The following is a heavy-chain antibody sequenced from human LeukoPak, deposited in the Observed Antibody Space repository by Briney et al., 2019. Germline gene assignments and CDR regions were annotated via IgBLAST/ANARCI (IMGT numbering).Heavy chain of an antibody. CDR1: GFTFSDYY. J-gene: IGHJ3*02. CDR3: ARDACGGDCYSGWAAFDI. V-gene: IGHV3-66*01. D-gene: IGHD2-21*02. CDR2: IYSGGST. Sequence: GGSLRLSCAASGFTFSDYYMSWVRQAPGKGLEWVSVIYSGGSTYYADSVKGRFTISRDNSKNTLYLQMNSLRAEDTAVYYCARDACGGDCYSGWAAFDIWGQGTMVTVSS.